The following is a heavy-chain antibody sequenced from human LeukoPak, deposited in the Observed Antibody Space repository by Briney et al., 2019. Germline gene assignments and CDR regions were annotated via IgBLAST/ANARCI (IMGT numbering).Heavy chain of an antibody. CDR2: IRSKANSYAT. CDR3: TRLVAPGAQYYDILTGSTPDDY. CDR1: GFTFSGSA. J-gene: IGHJ4*02. Sequence: GGSLKLSCAASGFTFSGSAMHWVRQASGKGLEWVGRIRSKANSYATAYAASVKGRFTISRDDSKNTAYLQMNSLKTEDTAVYYCTRLVAPGAQYYDILTGSTPDDYWGQGTLVTVSS. V-gene: IGHV3-73*01. D-gene: IGHD3-9*01.